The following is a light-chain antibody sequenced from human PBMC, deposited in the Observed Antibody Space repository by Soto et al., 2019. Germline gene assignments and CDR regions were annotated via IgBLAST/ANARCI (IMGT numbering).Light chain of an antibody. CDR3: ATWDDSLRGWV. V-gene: IGLV1-44*01. J-gene: IGLJ3*02. CDR1: TSNIGSNA. Sequence: QSVLTQPPSASGTLGQTVTISCSGSTSNIGSNAVDWYQQLPGTAPKVLIYSNNQRPSGVPDRIFGSRSGTSASLAISGLQSEDEADYYCATWDDSLRGWVFGGGTNLTVL. CDR2: SNN.